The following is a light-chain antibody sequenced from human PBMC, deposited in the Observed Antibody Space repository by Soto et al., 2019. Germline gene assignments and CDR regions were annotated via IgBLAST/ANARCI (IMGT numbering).Light chain of an antibody. Sequence: QSVLTQPPSASGSPGQSVTISCTGTSSDIGAFNFVSWYQQHPGRAPKLIIFEVSQRPSGVPHRFSGSKSGNTASLTVSGLQGQDEADYYCCSFGHNFWVFGGGTKLTVL. V-gene: IGLV2-8*01. CDR2: EVS. J-gene: IGLJ3*02. CDR1: SSDIGAFNF. CDR3: CSFGHNFWV.